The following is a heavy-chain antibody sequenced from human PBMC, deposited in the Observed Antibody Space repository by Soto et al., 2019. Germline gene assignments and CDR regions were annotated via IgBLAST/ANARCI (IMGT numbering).Heavy chain of an antibody. V-gene: IGHV3-30*18. J-gene: IGHJ4*02. D-gene: IGHD6-19*01. CDR1: GFTFSSYG. Sequence: VQLEECGGGVVQPGWSLRLSCAASGFTFSSYGMHWVRQAPGKGLEWVAVISYDGSNKYYADSVKGRFTISRDNSKNTLYLQMNSLRAEDTAVYYCAKDSSGWYSYFDYWGQGTLVTVSS. CDR3: AKDSSGWYSYFDY. CDR2: ISYDGSNK.